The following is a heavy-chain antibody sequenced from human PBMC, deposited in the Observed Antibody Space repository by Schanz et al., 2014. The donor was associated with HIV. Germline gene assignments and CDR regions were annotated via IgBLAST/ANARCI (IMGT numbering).Heavy chain of an antibody. V-gene: IGHV1-69*01. CDR3: ARRRSEIVPAAIVLHYYYGFDV. CDR2: IIPIFGTT. CDR1: GGTFSSYA. J-gene: IGHJ6*02. Sequence: QVQLVQSGAEVKKPGSSVKVSCKASGGTFSSYAISWVRQAPGQGLEWMGGIIPIFGTTNYAQKFQGRVTITADESTSTAYMELSSLRSEDTAVYYCARRRSEIVPAAIVLHYYYGFDVWGQGTTVTVSS. D-gene: IGHD2-2*02.